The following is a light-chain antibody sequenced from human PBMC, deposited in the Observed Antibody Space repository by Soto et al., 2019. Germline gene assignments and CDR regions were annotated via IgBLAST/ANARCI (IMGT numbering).Light chain of an antibody. V-gene: IGKV1-27*01. Sequence: DIQMTQSPSSLSASVGDRVTITCRASQDISGHLAWYQQKAGKVPKLLIAEASSLQSGVPSRFSGSGSGTDFTLTITSLQPEDVATYYCQTYNGTPRTFGQGTKVELK. CDR1: QDISGH. CDR3: QTYNGTPRT. CDR2: EAS. J-gene: IGKJ1*01.